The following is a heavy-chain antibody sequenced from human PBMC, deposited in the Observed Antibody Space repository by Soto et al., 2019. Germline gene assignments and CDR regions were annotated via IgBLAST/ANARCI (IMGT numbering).Heavy chain of an antibody. CDR3: AKDRTMGYYYDSSGYLHY. D-gene: IGHD3-22*01. CDR2: ISGSGGST. V-gene: IGHV3-23*01. J-gene: IGHJ4*02. CDR1: GFTFSSYA. Sequence: GGSLRLSCAASGFTFSSYAMSWVRQAPGKGLEWVSAISGSGGSTYYADSVKGRFTISRDNSKNTLYLQMNSLRAEDTAVYYCAKDRTMGYYYDSSGYLHYWGQGTLVTVSS.